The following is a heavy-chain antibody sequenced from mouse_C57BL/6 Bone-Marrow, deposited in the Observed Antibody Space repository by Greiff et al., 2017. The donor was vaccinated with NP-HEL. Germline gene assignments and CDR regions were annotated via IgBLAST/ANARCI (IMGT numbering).Heavy chain of an antibody. J-gene: IGHJ1*03. CDR2: IHPNSGST. D-gene: IGHD1-1*01. Sequence: VQLQQPGAELVKPGASVKLSCKASGYTFTSYWMHWVKQRPGQGLKWIGMIHPNSGSTNYNEKFKSKATLTVDKSSSTAYMQLSSLTSEDSAVYYCARWVTTVVDDVWGTGTTVTVSS. CDR3: ARWVTTVVDDV. CDR1: GYTFTSYW. V-gene: IGHV1-64*01.